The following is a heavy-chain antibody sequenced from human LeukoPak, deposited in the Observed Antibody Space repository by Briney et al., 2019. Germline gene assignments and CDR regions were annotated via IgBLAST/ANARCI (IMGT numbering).Heavy chain of an antibody. J-gene: IGHJ4*02. V-gene: IGHV3-49*04. CDR3: TRDQTPYY. CDR1: GLTFGDYA. CDR2: SRSQIYGGTT. Sequence: PGRSLRLSCTGSGLTFGDYAMTWVRQAPGTGLEWVGFSRSQIYGGTTEYAASVKGRFTISRDDSEGVAYLQMNSLKTEDTAVYYCTRDQTPYYWGQGTLVTVSS.